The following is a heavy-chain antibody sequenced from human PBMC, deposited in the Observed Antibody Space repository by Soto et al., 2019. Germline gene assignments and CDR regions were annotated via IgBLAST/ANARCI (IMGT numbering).Heavy chain of an antibody. CDR1: GYTFTNYG. Sequence: QVQLVQSGGEVKRPGASVRVSCKASGYTFTNYGITWVRQAPGQGLEWMGWISVYTGNTNYVQNLQDRVTMTTDTSTSTAYMDLRSLTSDDTAVYYCARGPGCSSTRCYVDLTLDSRGQGVLVTVSS. V-gene: IGHV1-18*01. D-gene: IGHD2-2*01. CDR3: ARGPGCSSTRCYVDLTLDS. CDR2: ISVYTGNT. J-gene: IGHJ4*02.